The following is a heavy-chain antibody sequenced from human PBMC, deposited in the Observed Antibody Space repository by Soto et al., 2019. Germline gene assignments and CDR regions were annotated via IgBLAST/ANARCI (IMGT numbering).Heavy chain of an antibody. CDR3: AKGAYYDFWSGYSAFDY. V-gene: IGHV3-23*01. CDR1: GFTSSTYV. J-gene: IGHJ4*02. CDR2: INGTGDST. Sequence: GGSLRLSCAASGFTSSTYVMSWVRQAPGKGLEWVSAINGTGDSTYYADFVKGRFTISRDNFKNTLYLQMNSLRAEDTAIFYCAKGAYYDFWSGYSAFDYWGQGAQVTVSS. D-gene: IGHD3-3*01.